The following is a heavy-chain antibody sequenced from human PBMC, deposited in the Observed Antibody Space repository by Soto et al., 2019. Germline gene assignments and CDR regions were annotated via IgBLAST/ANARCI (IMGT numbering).Heavy chain of an antibody. V-gene: IGHV4-61*01. J-gene: IGHJ6*02. CDR2: IYYSGTT. CDR3: AMTYCTTTACQAHGIDV. CDR1: GGSVSSGSYY. D-gene: IGHD4-4*01. Sequence: SETLSLTCTVSGGSVSSGSYYWTWIRQPPGKGLEWLGYIYYSGTTNYNPPLKSRITISVDTSGNQFSLKLSSVTAAETAVYFCAMTYCTTTACQAHGIDVWGQGTTGTVSS.